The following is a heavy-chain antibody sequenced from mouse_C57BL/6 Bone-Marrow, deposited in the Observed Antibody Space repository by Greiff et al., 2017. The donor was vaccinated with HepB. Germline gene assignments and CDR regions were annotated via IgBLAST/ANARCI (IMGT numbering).Heavy chain of an antibody. D-gene: IGHD1-1*01. J-gene: IGHJ3*01. CDR1: GYTFTSYW. CDR2: IDPSDSYT. V-gene: IGHV1-50*01. Sequence: VQLQQPGAELVKPGASVKLSCKASGYTFTSYWMQWVKQRPGQGLEWIGEIDPSDSYTNYNQKFKGKATLTVDTSSSTAYMQLSSLTSEDSAVYYCAREGLLRWYFDVWGQGTRVTVSA. CDR3: AREGLLRWYFDV.